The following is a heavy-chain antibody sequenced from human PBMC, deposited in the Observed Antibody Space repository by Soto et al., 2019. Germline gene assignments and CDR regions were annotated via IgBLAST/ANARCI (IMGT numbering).Heavy chain of an antibody. CDR3: ARVTFTPNWFDS. J-gene: IGHJ5*01. V-gene: IGHV4-30-4*01. D-gene: IGHD3-16*01. Sequence: SETLSLTCTVSGDSISSPDYYWSWIRQAPGKGLELIGYVYYRGSIYYTPSFESRVSISIDTSKNQFSLRLTSVTAADSAVYFCARVTFTPNWFDSWGQGILVTVSS. CDR1: GDSISSPDYY. CDR2: VYYRGSI.